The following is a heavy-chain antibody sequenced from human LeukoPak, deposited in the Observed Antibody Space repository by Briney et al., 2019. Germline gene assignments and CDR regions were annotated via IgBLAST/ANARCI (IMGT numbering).Heavy chain of an antibody. CDR2: IYYSGST. Sequence: PSETLSLTCTVSGGSISSYYWSWIRQPPGKGLEWVGYIYYSGSTTSNPSLKSRVTISVDTSKNQFSLKLSSVTAADTAVYYCARLDYYDSSGHIDYWGQGTLVTVSS. V-gene: IGHV4-59*08. J-gene: IGHJ4*02. CDR1: GGSISSYY. CDR3: ARLDYYDSSGHIDY. D-gene: IGHD3-22*01.